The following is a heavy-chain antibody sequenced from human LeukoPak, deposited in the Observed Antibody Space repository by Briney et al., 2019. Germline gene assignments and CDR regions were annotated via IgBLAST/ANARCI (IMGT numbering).Heavy chain of an antibody. V-gene: IGHV3-30*18. J-gene: IGHJ1*01. CDR2: ISYDGSNK. CDR3: ANGYTVADYLQH. CDR1: GFTFSSYG. D-gene: IGHD3-16*02. Sequence: GGSLRPPVAASGFTFSSYGTHWVRQAPGKGLEWVAVISYDGSNKYYADSVKGRFTISRDNSKNTLYLQMNSLRAEDTAVYYCANGYTVADYLQHWGQGPLVTVSS.